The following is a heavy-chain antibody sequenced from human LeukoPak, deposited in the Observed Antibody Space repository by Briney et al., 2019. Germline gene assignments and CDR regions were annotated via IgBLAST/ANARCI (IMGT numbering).Heavy chain of an antibody. CDR2: IYYSGST. D-gene: IGHD3-22*01. CDR1: GGSISSYY. V-gene: IGHV4-59*01. J-gene: IGHJ3*02. Sequence: SETLSFTCTVSGGSISSYYWSWIRQPPGKGLEWIGYIYYSGSTNYNPSLESRVTISVDTSKNQFSLKLSSVTAADTAVYYCARADDSSGYYFDAFDIWGQGTMVTVSS. CDR3: ARADDSSGYYFDAFDI.